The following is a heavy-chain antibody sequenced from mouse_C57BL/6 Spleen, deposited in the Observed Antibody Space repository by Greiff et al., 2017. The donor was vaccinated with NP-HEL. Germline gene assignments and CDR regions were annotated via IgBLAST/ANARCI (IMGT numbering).Heavy chain of an antibody. D-gene: IGHD1-1*01. CDR3: ARGHYYGTYAMDY. Sequence: VKLMESGPGLVQPSQSLSITCTVSGFSLTSYGVHWVRQSPGKGLEWLGVIWSGGSTDYNAAFISRLSISKDNSKSQVFFKMNSLQADDTAIYYCARGHYYGTYAMDYWGQGTSVTVSS. CDR1: GFSLTSYG. J-gene: IGHJ4*01. V-gene: IGHV2-2*01. CDR2: IWSGGST.